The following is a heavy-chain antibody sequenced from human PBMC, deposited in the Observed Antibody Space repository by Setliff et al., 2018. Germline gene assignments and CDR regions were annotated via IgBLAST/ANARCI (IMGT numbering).Heavy chain of an antibody. Sequence: RGESLKISCKGAGYSFTTYWIGWVRQRPGKGLEWMGVIYPGDSDTRFSPSFQGQVAISVDKSITTAYLQWSSLKASDTAMYYCATYSGGAFDIWGQGTMVTVSS. CDR1: GYSFTTYW. J-gene: IGHJ3*02. CDR2: IYPGDSDT. V-gene: IGHV5-51*01. CDR3: ATYSGGAFDI. D-gene: IGHD3-10*01.